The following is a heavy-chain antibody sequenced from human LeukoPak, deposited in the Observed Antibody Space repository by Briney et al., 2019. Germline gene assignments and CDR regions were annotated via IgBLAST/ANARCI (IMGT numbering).Heavy chain of an antibody. Sequence: GGSLRLSCTASGFTFGDYAMSWVRQAPGKGLEWVGFIRSKTYGGTTDYAASVKGRFSISRDDSKSIAYLQMSRLKTEDTAVYYCTRDRIGAIGRTHMDVWGQGTTVTVSS. CDR2: IRSKTYGGTT. J-gene: IGHJ6*02. V-gene: IGHV3-49*04. D-gene: IGHD1-26*01. CDR3: TRDRIGAIGRTHMDV. CDR1: GFTFGDYA.